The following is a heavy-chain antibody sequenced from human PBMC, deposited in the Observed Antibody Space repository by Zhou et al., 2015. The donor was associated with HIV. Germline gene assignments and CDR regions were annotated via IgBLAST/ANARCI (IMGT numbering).Heavy chain of an antibody. CDR1: GFTFNEFA. D-gene: IGHD3-22*01. CDR2: ISWNSGNI. V-gene: IGHV3-9*01. CDR3: ARVPLRVTMIAVVKHGMDV. Sequence: VQLVESGGGVVQPGRSLRLSCEASGFTFNEFAMHWVRQAPGKGLEWVSGISWNSGNIVYADSVKGRFTISRDNAKNSLYLQMNSLRAEDTAVYYCARVPLRVTMIAVVKHGMDVWGQGTTVTVSS. J-gene: IGHJ6*02.